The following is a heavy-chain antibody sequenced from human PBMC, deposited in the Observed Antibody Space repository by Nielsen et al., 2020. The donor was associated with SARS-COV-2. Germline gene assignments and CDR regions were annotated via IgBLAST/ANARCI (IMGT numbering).Heavy chain of an antibody. CDR3: ARESGGYCSGGSCPNWFDP. V-gene: IGHV1-46*01. CDR1: GYTFTSYY. Sequence: ASVKVSCKASGYTFTSYYMHWVRQAPGQGLEWMGIINPSGGSTTYAQKFQGSVTLTRDTPTSTVYMELSSLRSEDTAVYYCARESGGYCSGGSCPNWFDPWGQGTLVTVSS. D-gene: IGHD2-15*01. CDR2: INPSGGST. J-gene: IGHJ5*02.